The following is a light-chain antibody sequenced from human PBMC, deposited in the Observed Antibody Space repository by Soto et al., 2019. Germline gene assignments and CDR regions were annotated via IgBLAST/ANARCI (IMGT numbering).Light chain of an antibody. CDR2: DAF. CDR3: QERSNWPIT. Sequence: EIVLTQSPATLSLSPGERATLSCRASQSVSSYLAWYQHKPGQAPRLLIYDAFNRATGIPARFSGSGSGTDFSLTSSSLAPEDFVVYYCQERSNWPITVGGGTKVEIK. CDR1: QSVSSY. V-gene: IGKV3-11*01. J-gene: IGKJ4*01.